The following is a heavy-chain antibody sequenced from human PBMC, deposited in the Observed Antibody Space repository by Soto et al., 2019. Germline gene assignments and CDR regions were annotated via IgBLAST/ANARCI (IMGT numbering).Heavy chain of an antibody. CDR2: MNPNSGNT. J-gene: IGHJ4*02. D-gene: IGHD3-3*01. CDR3: ARGRADYDFWSGYYTGDY. V-gene: IGHV1-8*01. Sequence: ASVKVSCKASGYTFTSYDINWVRQATGQGLEWMGWMNPNSGNTGYAQKFQGRVTMTRNTSISTAYMELSSLRSEDTAVYYCARGRADYDFWSGYYTGDYWGQGTLVTVSS. CDR1: GYTFTSYD.